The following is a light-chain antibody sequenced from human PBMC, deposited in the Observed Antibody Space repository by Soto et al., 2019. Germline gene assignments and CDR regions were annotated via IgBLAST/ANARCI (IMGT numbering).Light chain of an antibody. CDR3: LQYVGSSHT. CDR1: QSVRGNY. CDR2: DAS. J-gene: IGKJ4*01. Sequence: EIVLTQSPGTLSLSPGERATLSCRASQSVRGNYLAWYQQKPGQAPRLLISDASSRATGISDRFSGSGSGTDFILTISRLEPEDFAVYYCLQYVGSSHTFGGGTKVEI. V-gene: IGKV3-20*01.